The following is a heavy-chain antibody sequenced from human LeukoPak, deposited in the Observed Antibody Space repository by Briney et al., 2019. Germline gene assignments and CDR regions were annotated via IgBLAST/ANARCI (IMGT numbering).Heavy chain of an antibody. V-gene: IGHV1-2*02. J-gene: IGHJ4*02. D-gene: IGHD2-21*02. CDR2: INPNSGGT. CDR3: ARDLSPWTMTAVPDY. Sequence: GASVEVSCKASGYTFTGYYMHWVRQAPGQGLEWMGWINPNSGGTNYAQKFQGRVTMTRDTSISTAYMELSRLRSDDTAVYYCARDLSPWTMTAVPDYWGQGTLVTVSS. CDR1: GYTFTGYY.